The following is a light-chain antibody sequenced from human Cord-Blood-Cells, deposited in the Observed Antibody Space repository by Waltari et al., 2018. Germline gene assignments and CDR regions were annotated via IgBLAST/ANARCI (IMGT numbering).Light chain of an antibody. Sequence: IQMTQSPSSLSASVGDRVTITCQASQDTSNYLNWYQQKPGKAPKLLIYDASNLETGVPSRFSGSGSWTYFTFTIRSLQPEDIATYYCQQYSTFGGGTKVEIK. J-gene: IGKJ4*01. V-gene: IGKV1-33*01. CDR1: QDTSNY. CDR2: DAS. CDR3: QQYST.